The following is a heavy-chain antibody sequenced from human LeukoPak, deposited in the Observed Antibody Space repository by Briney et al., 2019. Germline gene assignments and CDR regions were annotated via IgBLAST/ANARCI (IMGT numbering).Heavy chain of an antibody. D-gene: IGHD1-14*01. CDR2: INQNGGET. Sequence: GGSLRLSCAVSGFTFSDFWMNWVRRSPGKGLEWVASINQNGGETSYVDSVKGRFTISRDNPKNSLYLQMSSLRAEDTAVYYCARDETGAQDAFDIWGQGTKVTVSS. CDR1: GFTFSDFW. V-gene: IGHV3-7*01. J-gene: IGHJ3*02. CDR3: ARDETGAQDAFDI.